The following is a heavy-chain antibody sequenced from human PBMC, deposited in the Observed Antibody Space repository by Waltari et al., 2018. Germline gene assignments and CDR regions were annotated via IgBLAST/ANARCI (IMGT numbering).Heavy chain of an antibody. J-gene: IGHJ4*02. Sequence: EEHLLESGGGLAQPGGSLRLSCAASGFTFISSAMSWVRQAPGKGLEWVSGISDSGVITKYADSVKGRFTVSRDNSKNTVFLHLNSLRAEDTAIYYCARHLYSIDYLELAKWGQGTLVTVSS. D-gene: IGHD3-22*01. CDR1: GFTFISSA. CDR3: ARHLYSIDYLELAK. CDR2: ISDSGVIT. V-gene: IGHV3-23*01.